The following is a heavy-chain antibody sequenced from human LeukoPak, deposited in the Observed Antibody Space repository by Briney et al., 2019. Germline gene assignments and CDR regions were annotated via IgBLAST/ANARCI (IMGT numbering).Heavy chain of an antibody. CDR2: IYYRGST. D-gene: IGHD1-26*01. Sequence: ETLSLTCTVSGGSISGYYWSWIRQPPGKGLEWIGYIYYRGSTDYNPSLKSRVTISVDTSKNHFSLKLSSVTAADTAVYYCARESVYSGWFDQWGQGTLVTVSS. CDR3: ARESVYSGWFDQ. J-gene: IGHJ5*02. V-gene: IGHV4-59*01. CDR1: GGSISGYY.